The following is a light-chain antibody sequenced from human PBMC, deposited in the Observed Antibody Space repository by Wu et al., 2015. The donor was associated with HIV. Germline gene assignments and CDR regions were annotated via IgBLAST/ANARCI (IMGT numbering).Light chain of an antibody. V-gene: IGKV1-13*02. CDR1: QVISNA. CDR3: QQYSSYSAWT. CDR2: DAS. J-gene: IGKJ1*01. Sequence: AIQLTQSPSSLSASVGDRVTVTCRASQVISNALAWYQQKPGKAPKLLIYDASNLEGGVPSRFSGSGSGINFTLTISCLQPEDFATYYCQQYSSYSAWTFGLGTKVEIK.